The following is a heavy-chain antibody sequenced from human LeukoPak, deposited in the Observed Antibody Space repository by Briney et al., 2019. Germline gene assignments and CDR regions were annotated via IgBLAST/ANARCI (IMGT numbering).Heavy chain of an antibody. Sequence: SETLSLTCTVSGDSISSYYWSWIRQPPGKGLEWIGYIYYSGSTNYNPSLKSRVTISVDTSKNQFSLKLSSVTAADTAVYYCAGAAAGPHWFDPWGQGTLVTASS. D-gene: IGHD6-13*01. CDR1: GDSISSYY. CDR2: IYYSGST. CDR3: AGAAAGPHWFDP. V-gene: IGHV4-59*01. J-gene: IGHJ5*02.